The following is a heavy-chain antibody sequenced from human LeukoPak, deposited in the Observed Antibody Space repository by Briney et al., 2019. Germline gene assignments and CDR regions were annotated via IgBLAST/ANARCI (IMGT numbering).Heavy chain of an antibody. J-gene: IGHJ4*02. V-gene: IGHV3-74*01. D-gene: IGHD3-22*01. CDR2: INSDGSST. CDR3: AREGKEYYYDSSGLDY. CDR1: GFTFSSYW. Sequence: GGSLRLSCAASGFTFSSYWMHWVRKAPRKGLVWVSRINSDGSSTSYADSVKGRFTISRDNAKNTLYLQMNSLRAEDTAVYYCAREGKEYYYDSSGLDYWGQGTLATVSS.